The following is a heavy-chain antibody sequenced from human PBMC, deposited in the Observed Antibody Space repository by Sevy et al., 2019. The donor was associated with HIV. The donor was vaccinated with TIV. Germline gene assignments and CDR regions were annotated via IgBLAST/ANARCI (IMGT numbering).Heavy chain of an antibody. Sequence: ASVKVSCKASGYTFTGYYMHWVRQAPGQGLEWMGWINPNSGGTNYAQKFQGRVTMTRDTSISPAYMELSRLRSDDTAVYYCARGWSSRWSLDYWGQGTLVTVSS. CDR1: GYTFTGYY. CDR3: ARGWSSRWSLDY. V-gene: IGHV1-2*02. CDR2: INPNSGGT. D-gene: IGHD6-13*01. J-gene: IGHJ4*02.